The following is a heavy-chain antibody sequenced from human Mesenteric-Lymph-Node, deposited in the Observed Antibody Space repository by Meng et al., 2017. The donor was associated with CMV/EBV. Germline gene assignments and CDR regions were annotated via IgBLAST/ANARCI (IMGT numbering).Heavy chain of an antibody. Sequence: GSLRLSCAVSGFTVSSNSMNWVRQPPGKGLEWIGHIYYSGSTNYNPSLQSRVTISVDTSKNQFSLKLSSVTAADTAVYYCARGDNWNFFGIDFWGQGTLVTVSS. V-gene: IGHV4-59*02. CDR3: ARGDNWNFFGIDF. CDR1: GFTVSSNS. D-gene: IGHD1-7*01. CDR2: IYYSGST. J-gene: IGHJ4*02.